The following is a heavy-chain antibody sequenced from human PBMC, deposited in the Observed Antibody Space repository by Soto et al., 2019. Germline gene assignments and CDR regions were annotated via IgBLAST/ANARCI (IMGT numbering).Heavy chain of an antibody. CDR3: ARRPGSYYNLARFDY. D-gene: IGHD3-10*01. V-gene: IGHV3-7*01. Sequence: PGGSLRLSWAASGLTFSSYWLSWVRQAPGKGLEWVANIKQDASEKYYVASVKGRFPISRDNAKTSLSLQMNSLRAEDTPVYYCARRPGSYYNLARFDYWGQGTLVTVSS. CDR2: IKQDASEK. CDR1: GLTFSSYW. J-gene: IGHJ4*02.